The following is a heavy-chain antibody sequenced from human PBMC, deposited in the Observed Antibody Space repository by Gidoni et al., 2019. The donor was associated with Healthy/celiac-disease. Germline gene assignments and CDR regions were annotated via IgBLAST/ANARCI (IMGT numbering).Heavy chain of an antibody. D-gene: IGHD3-10*01. CDR3: AKDLDGVGEYYFDY. CDR1: GFTFDDYA. J-gene: IGHJ4*02. CDR2: ISWNSDNI. Sequence: EVQLVESGGGLVQPGRSLRLSCAASGFTFDDYAMHWVRQAPGKGLEWVSGISWNSDNIDYADSVKGRFTISRDNAKNSLYLQMNSLRPEDTALYYCAKDLDGVGEYYFDYWGQGTLVTVSS. V-gene: IGHV3-9*01.